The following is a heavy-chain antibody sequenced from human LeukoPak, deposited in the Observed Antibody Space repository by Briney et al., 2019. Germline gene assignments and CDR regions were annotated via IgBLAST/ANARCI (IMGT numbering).Heavy chain of an antibody. J-gene: IGHJ4*02. CDR1: GYTFTGYY. CDR2: INPNSGGT. D-gene: IGHD3-22*01. CDR3: ARLVNYYDSSGYDPFDY. V-gene: IGHV1-2*02. Sequence: ASVKVSCKASGYTFTGYYMHWVRQDPGQGLEWMGWINPNSGGTNYAQKFQGRVTMTRDTSISTAYMELSRLRSDDTAVYYCARLVNYYDSSGYDPFDYWGQGTLVTVSS.